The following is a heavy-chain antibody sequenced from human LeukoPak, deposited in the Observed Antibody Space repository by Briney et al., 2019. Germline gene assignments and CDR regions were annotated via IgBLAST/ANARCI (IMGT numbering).Heavy chain of an antibody. CDR1: GGSFSGYY. Sequence: PSETLSLTCAVYGGSFSGYYWSWIRQPPGKGLEWIGEINHSGSTNYNPSLKSRVTISVDTSKNQFSLKLSSVTAADTAVYYCARRKTPGYSSSRGQNWFDPWGQGTLVTVSS. J-gene: IGHJ5*02. CDR3: ARRKTPGYSSSRGQNWFDP. V-gene: IGHV4-34*01. CDR2: INHSGST. D-gene: IGHD6-13*01.